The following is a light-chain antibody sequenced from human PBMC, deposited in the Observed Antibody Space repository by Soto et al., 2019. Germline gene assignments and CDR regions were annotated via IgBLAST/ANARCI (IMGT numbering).Light chain of an antibody. Sequence: DIQMTQSPSSLSASVGDRVTITCRASQSTSSYLNWYQQKPGKAPKLLIYAASSLQSGVPSRFSGSGSGTDFTLTISSPQPEDFATYYCQQSYSTPWTFGQGTKVEIK. CDR3: QQSYSTPWT. CDR2: AAS. CDR1: QSTSSY. J-gene: IGKJ1*01. V-gene: IGKV1-39*01.